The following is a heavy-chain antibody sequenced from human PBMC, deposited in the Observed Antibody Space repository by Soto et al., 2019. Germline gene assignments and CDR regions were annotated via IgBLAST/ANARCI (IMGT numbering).Heavy chain of an antibody. D-gene: IGHD5-18*01. CDR2: MNPNSGNT. V-gene: IGHV1-8*01. CDR3: ARAVGYSYGPDY. J-gene: IGHJ4*02. CDR1: GYTFTSYD. Sequence: ASVKVSCKASGYTFTSYDINWVRQATGQGLEWMGWMNPNSGNTGYAQKFQGRVTMTRNTSISTAYMELSSLRSEDTAVYYCARAVGYSYGPDYWGQGTLVTVSS.